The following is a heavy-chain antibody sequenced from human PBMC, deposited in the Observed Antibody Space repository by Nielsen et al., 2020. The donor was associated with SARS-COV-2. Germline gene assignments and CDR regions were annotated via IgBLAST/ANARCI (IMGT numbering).Heavy chain of an antibody. CDR3: ARDCSGGSCHSSFGAFDI. CDR2: IIPIFSTP. Sequence: WVRQAPGQGLEWMGGIIPIFSTPNYAQKFQGRVTITADESTSTAYMELSSLRSEDTAVYYCARDCSGGSCHSSFGAFDIWGQGTMVTVSS. D-gene: IGHD2-15*01. J-gene: IGHJ3*02. V-gene: IGHV1-69*01.